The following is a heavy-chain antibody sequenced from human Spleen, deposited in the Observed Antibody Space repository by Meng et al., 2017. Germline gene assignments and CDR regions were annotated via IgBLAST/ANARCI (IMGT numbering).Heavy chain of an antibody. D-gene: IGHD3-22*01. CDR2: ISAYNGNT. Sequence: ASLKVTCKAFGYAFTNYGISWVRQAAGQGLEWMGWISAYNGNTNYAQNPQGRVTMTTDTSTSTAYMEQKSLRSDDTAVYYCARDRAYYYSSGYYYDYFQHWGQGTLVTVSS. V-gene: IGHV1-18*01. CDR3: ARDRAYYYSSGYYYDYFQH. J-gene: IGHJ1*01. CDR1: GYAFTNYG.